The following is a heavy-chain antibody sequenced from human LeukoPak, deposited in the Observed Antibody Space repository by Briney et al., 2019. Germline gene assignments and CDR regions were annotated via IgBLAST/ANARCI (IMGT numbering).Heavy chain of an antibody. CDR1: GFTFTDYA. J-gene: IGHJ4*02. CDR3: AKDNFGLVPYCFDS. CDR2: IGGGGFNT. D-gene: IGHD2-21*01. V-gene: IGHV3-23*01. Sequence: PGGSLRLSCVASGFTFTDYAMSWVRQAPGKGLEWVSSIGGGGFNTHYADSVKGRFSISRDTSTNTLYLEMNSLRADDSALYHCAKDNFGLVPYCFDSWGQGTLVTVSS.